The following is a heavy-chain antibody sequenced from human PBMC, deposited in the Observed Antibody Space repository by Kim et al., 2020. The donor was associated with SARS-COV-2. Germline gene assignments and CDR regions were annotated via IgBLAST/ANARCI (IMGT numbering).Heavy chain of an antibody. J-gene: IGHJ5*02. CDR3: AREGITMVRGVRSWFDP. D-gene: IGHD3-10*01. Sequence: ASVKVSCKASGYTFTGYYMHWVRQAPGQGLEWMGWINPNSGGTNYAQKFQGRVTMTRDTSISTAYMELSRLRSDDTAVYYCAREGITMVRGVRSWFDPWGQGTLVTLSS. V-gene: IGHV1-2*02. CDR2: INPNSGGT. CDR1: GYTFTGYY.